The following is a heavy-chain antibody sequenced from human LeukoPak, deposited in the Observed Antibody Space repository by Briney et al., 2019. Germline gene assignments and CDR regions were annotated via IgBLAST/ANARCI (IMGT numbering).Heavy chain of an antibody. J-gene: IGHJ4*02. Sequence: GGSLRLSCAASGFTFSNHGMHWVRQAPGKGLEWVAVIWYDGGNKYYADSVKGRFTISRDNSKNTVYLQMNSLRAEDTAVYYCARDRAARHLDYWGQGTLVTVSS. CDR3: ARDRAARHLDY. CDR2: IWYDGGNK. V-gene: IGHV3-33*01. D-gene: IGHD6-6*01. CDR1: GFTFSNHG.